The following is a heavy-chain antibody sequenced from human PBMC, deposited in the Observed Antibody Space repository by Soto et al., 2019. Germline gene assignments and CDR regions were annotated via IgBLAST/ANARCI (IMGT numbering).Heavy chain of an antibody. Sequence: PGGSLRLSCAASGFTFNNYAMSWVRQAPGKGLEWVSAISGGGGSTYYADSVKGRFTISRDNFKNTLYLQMNSLRAEDTAVYYCAKGPYCSSTSCYTTKFDYWGQGTLVTVSS. V-gene: IGHV3-23*01. CDR1: GFTFNNYA. CDR3: AKGPYCSSTSCYTTKFDY. J-gene: IGHJ4*02. CDR2: ISGGGGST. D-gene: IGHD2-2*02.